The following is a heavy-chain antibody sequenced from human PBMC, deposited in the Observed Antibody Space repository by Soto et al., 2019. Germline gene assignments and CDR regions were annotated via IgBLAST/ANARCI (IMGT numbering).Heavy chain of an antibody. Sequence: GASVKVSCKASGGTFSSYAISWVRQAPGQGLEWMGGIIPIFGTANYAQKFQGRVTITADESTSTAYMELSSLRSEDTAVYYCARVGSAYCGGDCYRFDYWGQGTLVTVSS. D-gene: IGHD2-21*02. CDR3: ARVGSAYCGGDCYRFDY. V-gene: IGHV1-69*13. CDR2: IIPIFGTA. CDR1: GGTFSSYA. J-gene: IGHJ4*02.